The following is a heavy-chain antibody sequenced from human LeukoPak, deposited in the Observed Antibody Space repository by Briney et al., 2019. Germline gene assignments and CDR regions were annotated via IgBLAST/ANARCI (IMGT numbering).Heavy chain of an antibody. CDR3: ARVGRVASSWYYYDSSGHFDY. CDR2: NT. J-gene: IGHJ4*02. Sequence: NTKYSQKFQGRVTITRDTSASTAYMELSSLRSEDTAVYYCARVGRVASSWYYYDSSGHFDYWGQGTLVTVSS. V-gene: IGHV1-3*01. D-gene: IGHD3-22*01.